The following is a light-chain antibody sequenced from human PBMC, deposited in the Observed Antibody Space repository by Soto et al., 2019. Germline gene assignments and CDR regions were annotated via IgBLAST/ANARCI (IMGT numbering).Light chain of an antibody. CDR3: QQFDESRQVWT. CDR2: AAS. CDR1: QSVSSDY. Sequence: EIVLTQSPGTLSLSPGERATLSCRASQSVSSDYLAWYQQRPGQAPRLLIYAASSRATGIPDRFSGSGSGTDFTLTISRLEPEDFAVYYCQQFDESRQVWTFGQGAKVDI. J-gene: IGKJ1*01. V-gene: IGKV3-20*01.